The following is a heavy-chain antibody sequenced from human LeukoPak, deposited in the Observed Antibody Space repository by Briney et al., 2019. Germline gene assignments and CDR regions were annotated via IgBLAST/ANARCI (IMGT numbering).Heavy chain of an antibody. Sequence: SGTLSLTCAVSGGSISSSNRWSWVRQPPGKGLEWIGEIYHSGSTNYNPSLKSRVTISVDTSKNQFSLKLSSVTAADTAVYYCARATRGFNNYYYYMDVWGKGTTVTVSS. V-gene: IGHV4-4*02. J-gene: IGHJ6*03. D-gene: IGHD2-8*02. CDR1: GGSISSSNR. CDR2: IYHSGST. CDR3: ARATRGFNNYYYYMDV.